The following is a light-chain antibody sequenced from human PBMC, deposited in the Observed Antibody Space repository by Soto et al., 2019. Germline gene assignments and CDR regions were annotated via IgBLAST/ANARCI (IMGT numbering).Light chain of an antibody. CDR1: SSDLGGYNY. CDR3: CSYAGSFTWV. CDR2: DVT. V-gene: IGLV2-11*01. Sequence: QSALTQPRSVSRSPGQSVTISCSGTSSDLGGYNYVSWYQHHPGKAPKLMIYDVTLRPSGVPDRFSGSKSGNTASLTISGLQAEDEADYYCCSYAGSFTWVFGGGTKVTV. J-gene: IGLJ3*02.